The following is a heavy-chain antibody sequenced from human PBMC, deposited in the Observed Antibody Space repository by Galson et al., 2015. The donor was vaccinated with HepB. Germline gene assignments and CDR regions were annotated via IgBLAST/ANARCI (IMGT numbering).Heavy chain of an antibody. D-gene: IGHD3-3*01. V-gene: IGHV1-69*04. J-gene: IGHJ4*02. CDR3: ARDSPAITIFGVVNYYFDY. CDR1: GGTFSSYA. CDR2: IIPILGIA. Sequence: SVKVSCKASGGTFSSYAISWVRQAPGQGLEWMGRIIPILGIANYAQKFQGRVTITADKSTSTAYMELSSLRSEDTAVYYCARDSPAITIFGVVNYYFDYWGQGTLVTVSS.